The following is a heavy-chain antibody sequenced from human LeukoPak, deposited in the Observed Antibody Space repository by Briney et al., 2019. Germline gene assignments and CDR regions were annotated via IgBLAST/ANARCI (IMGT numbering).Heavy chain of an antibody. CDR1: VYTYTGYQ. D-gene: IGHD3-10*01. CDR2: LNTNSGGS. CDR3: ARDRKAGYYYGSGPYWGY. Sequence: GASVKVSCQAAVYTYTGYQMHWVRPAPGKGRAWMGWLNTNSGGSHYAQKFQGRVTMARDTSISTAYMELSRLRSDDTAVYYCARDRKAGYYYGSGPYWGYWGQGALVTVSS. V-gene: IGHV1-2*02. J-gene: IGHJ4*02.